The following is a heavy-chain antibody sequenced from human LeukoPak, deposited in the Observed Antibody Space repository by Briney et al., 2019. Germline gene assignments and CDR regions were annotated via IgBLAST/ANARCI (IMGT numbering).Heavy chain of an antibody. CDR1: GYICSNND. J-gene: IGHJ4*02. D-gene: IGHD6-25*01. V-gene: IGHV1-8*03. CDR2: MNPISGNT. CDR3: VRAAKCSGGGCDSKEYVYYFDY. Sequence: ASVKVSCKASGYICSNNDINWVRQATGQGLEWMGWMNPISGNTGFAQKFQGRVTITRDTSISTAYMEVSSLRSDDTAVYFCVRAAKCSGGGCDSKEYVYYFDYWGQGTLVTVSS.